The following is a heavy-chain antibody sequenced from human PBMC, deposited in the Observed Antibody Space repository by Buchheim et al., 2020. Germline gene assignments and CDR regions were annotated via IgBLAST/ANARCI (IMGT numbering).Heavy chain of an antibody. CDR1: GFTFSSYS. Sequence: EVQLVESGGGLVQPGGSLRLSCAASGFTFSSYSMNWVRQAPGKGLVWVSYISSSSSTIYYADSVKGRFTISRDNAKNSLYLQMNILRTEDTAVYYYASDVVRETTYYDIDVLGQGTT. CDR2: ISSSSSTI. D-gene: IGHD2-15*01. J-gene: IGHJ6*02. V-gene: IGHV3-48*01. CDR3: ASDVVRETTYYDIDV.